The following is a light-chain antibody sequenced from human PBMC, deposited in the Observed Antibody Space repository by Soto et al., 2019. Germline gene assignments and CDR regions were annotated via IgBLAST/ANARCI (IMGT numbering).Light chain of an antibody. CDR1: QSVSRTY. V-gene: IGKV3-20*01. J-gene: IGKJ5*01. Sequence: DNDLTQFPANLFVSQGASATLSCRASQSVSRTYLAWYKQKPVQAPRLTIYATSSRATGIPDRLSGSGSGTDFTLTISRLEPEDFAVYYGQQYGSSPFTFGQGTRVEIK. CDR3: QQYGSSPFT. CDR2: ATS.